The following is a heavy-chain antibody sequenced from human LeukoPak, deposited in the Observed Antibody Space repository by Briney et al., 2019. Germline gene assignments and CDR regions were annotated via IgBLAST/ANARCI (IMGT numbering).Heavy chain of an antibody. J-gene: IGHJ4*02. V-gene: IGHV4-34*01. CDR2: INHSGST. D-gene: IGHD2-21*01. CDR1: GGSLSDYY. CDR3: ARRFRVSSSFLY. Sequence: SETLSLTCGVYGGSLSDYYWGWIRQPPGKGLEWIGEINHSGSTNYNPSLKSRVTISVDTSKNQFSLNLSSVTAADTAVYYCARRFRVSSSFLYSGQGTLATVSS.